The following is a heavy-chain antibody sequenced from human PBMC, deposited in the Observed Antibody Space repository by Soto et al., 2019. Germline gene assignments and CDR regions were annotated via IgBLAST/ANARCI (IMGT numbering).Heavy chain of an antibody. CDR1: GGSISSYY. D-gene: IGHD4-4*01. Sequence: SETLSLTCTVSGGSISSYYWGWIRQPPGKGLEWIGYIYYSGSTNYNPSLKSRVTISVDTSKNQFSLKLSSLTASDPAVYYCGRPQYLRYGMDVWGQGTTGTVSS. CDR2: IYYSGST. V-gene: IGHV4-59*01. CDR3: GRPQYLRYGMDV. J-gene: IGHJ6*02.